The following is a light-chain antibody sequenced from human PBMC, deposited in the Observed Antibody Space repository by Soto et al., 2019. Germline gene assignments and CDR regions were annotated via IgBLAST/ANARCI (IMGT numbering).Light chain of an antibody. Sequence: SVLTQPASVSGSPGRSIAISCTGTRSDVGAYNYVSWYQQHPGKAPKLMISEVTNRPSGVSDRFSGSKSGNTASLTISGLQAEDEADYYCSSFTSRFTFVFGTGTKVTVL. J-gene: IGLJ1*01. CDR2: EVT. V-gene: IGLV2-14*01. CDR3: SSFTSRFTFV. CDR1: RSDVGAYNY.